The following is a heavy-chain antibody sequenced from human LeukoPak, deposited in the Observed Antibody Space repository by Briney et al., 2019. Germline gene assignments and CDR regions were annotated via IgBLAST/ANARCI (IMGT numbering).Heavy chain of an antibody. J-gene: IGHJ4*02. Sequence: GGSLRLSCAASGFSFSTYEMNWVRQAPGKGLEWVSVISTSGGTTYDADSVKGRFTISRDNSKNTLYLQMNSLRAEDTAVYYCAKRGPYDSSASARAAFDYWGQGTLVTVSS. CDR1: GFSFSTYE. D-gene: IGHD3-22*01. CDR2: ISTSGGTT. V-gene: IGHV3-23*01. CDR3: AKRGPYDSSASARAAFDY.